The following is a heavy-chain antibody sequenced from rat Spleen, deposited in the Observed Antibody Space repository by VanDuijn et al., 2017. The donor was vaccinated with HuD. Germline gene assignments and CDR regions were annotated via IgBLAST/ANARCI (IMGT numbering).Heavy chain of an antibody. V-gene: IGHV5S23*01. CDR3: ARGGSSFAY. CDR1: GFTLSDYN. J-gene: IGHJ3*01. Sequence: EVQLVESGGGLEQPGRSLKLSCAASGFTLSDYNMSWVRQAPQKGLERVANISTGGGNTYYRDSVKGRFTISRDNAKSTRYLQMDSLRSEDKDNYYCARGGSSFAYWGHGTLVTVSS. D-gene: IGHD5-1*01. CDR2: ISTGGGNT.